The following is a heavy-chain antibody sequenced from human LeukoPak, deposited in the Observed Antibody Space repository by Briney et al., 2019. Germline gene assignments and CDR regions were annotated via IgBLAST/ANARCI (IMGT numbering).Heavy chain of an antibody. CDR2: INHSGST. CDR3: ARLAKNYDSSGYYYSYYYYYMDV. D-gene: IGHD3-22*01. CDR1: GGSFSGYY. J-gene: IGHJ6*03. V-gene: IGHV4-34*01. Sequence: SETLSLTCAVYGGSFSGYYWSWIRQPPGKGLEWIGEINHSGSTNYNPSLKSRVNISVDTSKNQFYLKLSSVTAADTAVYYCARLAKNYDSSGYYYSYYYYYMDVWGKGTTVTVSS.